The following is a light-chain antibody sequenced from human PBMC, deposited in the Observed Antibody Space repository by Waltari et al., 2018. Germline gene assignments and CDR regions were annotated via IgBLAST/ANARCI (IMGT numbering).Light chain of an antibody. CDR1: VIVNSNY. Sequence: EFVLTQSPGTLSLSPGERATLSCRASVIVNSNYLGWYQQKPGQAPRLLIFGVSNRATGIPDRFSGSGYGTDFTLTISRLEPEDFAVYYCLRYRSSLWTFGQGTKVEI. J-gene: IGKJ1*01. CDR3: LRYRSSLWT. V-gene: IGKV3-20*01. CDR2: GVS.